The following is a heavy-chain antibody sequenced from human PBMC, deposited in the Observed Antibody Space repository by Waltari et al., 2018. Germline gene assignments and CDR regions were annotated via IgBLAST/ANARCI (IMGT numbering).Heavy chain of an antibody. D-gene: IGHD2-2*01. J-gene: IGHJ4*02. V-gene: IGHV1-2*06. Sequence: QVQLVQSGAEVKKPGASVKVSCKASGYTFTGYYMHWVRQAPGQGLEWMGRINPNSGGTNYAQKFQGRVTMTRDTSISTAYMELSRLRSDDTAVYYCARAQYCSSTSCPVFDYWGQGTLVTVSS. CDR1: GYTFTGYY. CDR2: INPNSGGT. CDR3: ARAQYCSSTSCPVFDY.